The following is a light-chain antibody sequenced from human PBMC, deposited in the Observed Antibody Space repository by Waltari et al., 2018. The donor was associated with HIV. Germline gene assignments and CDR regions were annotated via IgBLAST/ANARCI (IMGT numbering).Light chain of an antibody. V-gene: IGLV2-8*01. J-gene: IGLJ1*01. CDR1: SSDVGGYNY. CDR2: EVN. Sequence: QSALTQPPSASGSPGQSVTISCTGTSSDVGGYNYVSWYQQHAGKAPKLMIFEVNRRPSGVPYRVSGSKSGNTASLTISGLQVEDEADYYCTSYGGSNNFYVFGTGTTVTV. CDR3: TSYGGSNNFYV.